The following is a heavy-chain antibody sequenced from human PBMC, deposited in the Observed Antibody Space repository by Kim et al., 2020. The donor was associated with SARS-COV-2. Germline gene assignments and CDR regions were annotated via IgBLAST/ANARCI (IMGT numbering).Heavy chain of an antibody. V-gene: IGHV3-23*01. Sequence: FTISRDNSKNTLYLQMHSLRAEDTAVYYCAKVPYYTLAVAGTDQGYYFDYWGQGTLVTVSS. D-gene: IGHD6-19*01. J-gene: IGHJ4*02. CDR3: AKVPYYTLAVAGTDQGYYFDY.